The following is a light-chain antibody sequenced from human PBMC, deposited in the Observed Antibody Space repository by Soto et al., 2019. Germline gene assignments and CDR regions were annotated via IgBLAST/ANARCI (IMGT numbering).Light chain of an antibody. J-gene: IGKJ4*01. CDR3: QQANSFPLT. V-gene: IGKV1-12*01. CDR2: TAS. CDR1: QGISRW. Sequence: DIQMTQSPSSVSASVGDSVTITCRASQGISRWLAWYQQKPGKAPNLLIHTASSLQSGVPSRFSGSGSGTYFTLTISSLQPEDFATYYCQQANSFPLTFGGGTKVEIK.